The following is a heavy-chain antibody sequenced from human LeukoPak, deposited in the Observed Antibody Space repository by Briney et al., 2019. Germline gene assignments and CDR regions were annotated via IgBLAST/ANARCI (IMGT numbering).Heavy chain of an antibody. J-gene: IGHJ5*02. V-gene: IGHV1-18*01. CDR2: ISAYNGNT. Sequence: ASVKVSCKASGYTFTSYGISWVRQAPGQGLEWMGWISAYNGNTNYAQKLQGRVTMTTDTSTSTAYMELRSLRSDDTAVYYCARITANLFAGWFGPWGQGTLVTVSS. D-gene: IGHD1-20*01. CDR3: ARITANLFAGWFGP. CDR1: GYTFTSYG.